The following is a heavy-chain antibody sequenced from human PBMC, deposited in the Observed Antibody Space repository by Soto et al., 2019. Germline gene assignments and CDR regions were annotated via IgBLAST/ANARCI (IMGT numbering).Heavy chain of an antibody. Sequence: QVQLVESGGGVVQPGRSLRLSCAASGFTFSSYGMHWVRQAPGKGLEWVAVIWYDGSNKYYADSVKGRFTISRDNSKNPLYLQMNSLSAEDTAVYYWAREDVYAYFDYWGQGTLVTVSS. V-gene: IGHV3-33*01. CDR2: IWYDGSNK. J-gene: IGHJ4*02. CDR1: GFTFSSYG. D-gene: IGHD2-8*01. CDR3: AREDVYAYFDY.